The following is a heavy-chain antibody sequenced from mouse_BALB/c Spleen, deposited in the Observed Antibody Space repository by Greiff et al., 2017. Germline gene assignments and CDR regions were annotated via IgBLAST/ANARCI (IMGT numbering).Heavy chain of an antibody. V-gene: IGHV5-17*02. D-gene: IGHD2-2*01. CDR2: ISSGSSTI. CDR1: GFTFSSFG. Sequence: EVQLQESGGGLVQPGGSRKLSCAASGFTFSSFGMHWVRQAPEMGLEWVAYISSGSSTIYYADTVKGRFTISRDNPKNTLFLQMTSLRSEDTAMYYCARSVYYGYDAAMDYWGQGTSVTVSS. J-gene: IGHJ4*01. CDR3: ARSVYYGYDAAMDY.